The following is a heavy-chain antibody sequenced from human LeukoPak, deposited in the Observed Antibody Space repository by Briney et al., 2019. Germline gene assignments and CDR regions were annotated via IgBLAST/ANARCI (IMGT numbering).Heavy chain of an antibody. V-gene: IGHV3-30*18. CDR1: GFTFSSYG. D-gene: IGHD2-21*01. CDR2: ISYDGSNK. Sequence: GGSLRLSCAASGFTFSSYGMHWVRQAPGKGLEWVAVISYDGSNKYYADSVKGRFTISRDNSKNTLYLQMNSLRAEDTAVYYCAKDEASDYWGRGTLVTVSS. CDR3: AKDEASDY. J-gene: IGHJ4*02.